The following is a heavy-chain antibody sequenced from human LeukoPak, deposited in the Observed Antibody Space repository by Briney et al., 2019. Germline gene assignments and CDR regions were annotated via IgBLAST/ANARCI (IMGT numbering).Heavy chain of an antibody. CDR2: MNPNSGNT. Sequence: GASVKVSCKASGYTFTSYDINCVRQATGQGLEWMGWMNPNSGNTGYAQKFQGRVTMTRNTSISTAYMELSSLRSEDTAVYYCARKIAAAGTGFDYWGQGTLVTVSS. CDR3: ARKIAAAGTGFDY. D-gene: IGHD6-13*01. V-gene: IGHV1-8*01. CDR1: GYTFTSYD. J-gene: IGHJ4*02.